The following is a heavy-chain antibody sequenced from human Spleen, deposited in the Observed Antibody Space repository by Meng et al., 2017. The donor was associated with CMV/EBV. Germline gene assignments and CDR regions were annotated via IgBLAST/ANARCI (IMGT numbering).Heavy chain of an antibody. V-gene: IGHV3-33*01. CDR1: GFTFSTYP. D-gene: IGHD3-3*01. CDR3: ARQYYEDKADYRHFDY. CDR2: VWYVSNKK. J-gene: IGHJ4*02. Sequence: GESLKISCAASGFTFSTYPMHWVRQAPGKGLEWIAVVWYVSNKKYYASSVKGRFTISRDNTKNSLYLQMNNLRGDDTAVYYCARQYYEDKADYRHFDYWGQGTLVTVSS.